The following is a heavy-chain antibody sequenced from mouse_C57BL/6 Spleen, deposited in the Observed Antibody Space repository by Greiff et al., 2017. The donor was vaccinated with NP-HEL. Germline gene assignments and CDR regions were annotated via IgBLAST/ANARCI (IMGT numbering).Heavy chain of an antibody. V-gene: IGHV1-80*01. CDR2: IYPGDGDT. CDR3: ARSGSYYYNAMDY. J-gene: IGHJ4*01. CDR1: GYAFSSYW. D-gene: IGHD1-1*01. Sequence: QVQLKQSGAELVKPGASVKISCEASGYAFSSYWMNWVKQRPGKGLEWIGQIYPGDGDTNYNGKFKGKATLTADKSSSTAYMQLSSLTSEDSAVYFCARSGSYYYNAMDYWGQGTSVTVSS.